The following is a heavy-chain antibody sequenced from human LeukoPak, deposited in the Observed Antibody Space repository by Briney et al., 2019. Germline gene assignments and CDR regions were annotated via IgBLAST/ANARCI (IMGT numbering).Heavy chain of an antibody. D-gene: IGHD6-13*01. CDR3: ARVAAAGLAGWFDP. V-gene: IGHV4-34*01. Sequence: SETLSLTCAVYGGSFSGYYWSWIRQPPGKGLEWIGEINHSGSTNYNPSLKSRVTISVDTSKNQFSLKLSSVTAADTAVYYCARVAAAGLAGWFDPWGQGTLVTVSS. CDR2: INHSGST. J-gene: IGHJ5*02. CDR1: GGSFSGYY.